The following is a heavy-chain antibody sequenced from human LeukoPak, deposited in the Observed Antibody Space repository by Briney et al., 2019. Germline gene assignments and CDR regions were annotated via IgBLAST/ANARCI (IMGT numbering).Heavy chain of an antibody. CDR3: TKDKDTWGQLGFDY. CDR2: ISWNSGNI. CDR1: GFTFDDYV. J-gene: IGHJ4*02. Sequence: GGSLRLSCAASGFTFDDYVMHWVRQAPGKGLEWVSGISWNSGNISYAGSVKGRFTISRDNAKNSLYLQMNSPRVEDTALYYCTKDKDTWGQLGFDYCGQRTLVTVSS. V-gene: IGHV3-9*01. D-gene: IGHD2-2*01.